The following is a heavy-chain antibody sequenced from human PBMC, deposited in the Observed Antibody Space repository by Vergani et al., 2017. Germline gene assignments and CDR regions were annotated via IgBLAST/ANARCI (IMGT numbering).Heavy chain of an antibody. CDR1: GCTFSSYT. J-gene: IGHJ4*02. CDR3: AREAYYDISTDPKAFDY. V-gene: IGHV1-69*08. CDR2: IIPILGIA. Sequence: QVQLVQSGAEVKKPGSSVKVSCKASGCTFSSYTISWVRQVPGQGLEWMGRIIPILGIANYAQQFQGRVTITAEKSTSTAYMELSSLRSEDTAVYYCAREAYYDISTDPKAFDYWGEGTLVTVSS. D-gene: IGHD3-9*01.